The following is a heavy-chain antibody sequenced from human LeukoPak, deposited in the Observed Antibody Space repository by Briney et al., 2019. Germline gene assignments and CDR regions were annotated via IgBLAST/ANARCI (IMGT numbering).Heavy chain of an antibody. Sequence: KPSETLSHPCTVSGGSISSYYWSWIRQPAREGLEWIGRIYTSGSTNYNPSLKSRVTMSVDTSKNQFSLKLSSVTAADTAVYYCARDREMGVDVWGKGTTVTISS. D-gene: IGHD5-24*01. J-gene: IGHJ6*04. V-gene: IGHV4-4*07. CDR3: ARDREMGVDV. CDR2: IYTSGST. CDR1: GGSISSYY.